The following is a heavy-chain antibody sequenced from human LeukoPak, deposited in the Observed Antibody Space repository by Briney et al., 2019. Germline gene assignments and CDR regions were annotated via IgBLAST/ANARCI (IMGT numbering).Heavy chain of an antibody. CDR3: ARDYAFDI. CDR1: GFTFTNYA. J-gene: IGHJ3*02. V-gene: IGHV3-30*03. Sequence: QTGGSLRLSCAASGFTFTNYAMHWVRQAPGKGLEWVAVISYDGSNKYYADSVKGRFIISRDNSKNILYLQMNSLRAEDTAVYYCARDYAFDIWGQGTMVTVSS. CDR2: ISYDGSNK.